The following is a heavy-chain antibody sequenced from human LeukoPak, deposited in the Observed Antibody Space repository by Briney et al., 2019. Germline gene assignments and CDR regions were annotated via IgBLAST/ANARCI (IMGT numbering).Heavy chain of an antibody. Sequence: PSQTLSLTCTVSGGSISSGDYYWSWIRQPPGKGLEWIGYIYYSGSTYYNPSLKSRVTISVDTSKNQFSLKLSSVTAADTAVYYCARDIVYYDSSGYYYYYYGMDVWGQGTTVTVPS. CDR3: ARDIVYYDSSGYYYYYYGMDV. CDR1: GGSISSGDYY. V-gene: IGHV4-30-4*01. J-gene: IGHJ6*02. CDR2: IYYSGST. D-gene: IGHD3-22*01.